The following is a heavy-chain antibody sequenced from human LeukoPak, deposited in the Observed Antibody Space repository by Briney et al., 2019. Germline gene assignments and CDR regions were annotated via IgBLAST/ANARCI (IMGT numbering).Heavy chain of an antibody. CDR1: GFPFSIYG. D-gene: IGHD5-12*01. V-gene: IGHV3-23*03. Sequence: GGSLRLSCAGSGFPFSIYGMNWVRQAPGKGLEWVSIIYSDDSTYYADSVKGRFTISRDNSRNILYLQMNSLRAEDTAVYYCARRGGYSATDPHVFDYWGQGTLVTVSS. J-gene: IGHJ4*02. CDR3: ARRGGYSATDPHVFDY. CDR2: IYSDDST.